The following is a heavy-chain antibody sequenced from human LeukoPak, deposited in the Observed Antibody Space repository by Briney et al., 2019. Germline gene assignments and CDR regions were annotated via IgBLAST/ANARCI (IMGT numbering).Heavy chain of an antibody. V-gene: IGHV3-48*01. D-gene: IGHD1-26*01. CDR1: AFTFRDYS. CDR3: ARDRLTSGSYFFDY. Sequence: GGSLRLSCAASAFTFRDYSMNWVRQAPGKGLEWISYISGRSSTIYYADSVRGRFTISRDNAKNSMYLQMNSLRAEDTGVYYCARDRLTSGSYFFDYWGQGTLVTVSS. CDR2: ISGRSSTI. J-gene: IGHJ4*02.